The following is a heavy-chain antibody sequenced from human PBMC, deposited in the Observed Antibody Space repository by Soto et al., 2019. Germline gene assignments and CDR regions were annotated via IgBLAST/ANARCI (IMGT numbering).Heavy chain of an antibody. D-gene: IGHD2-15*01. CDR1: GFTFSDYY. V-gene: IGHV3-11*01. CDR2: ISFNENTI. Sequence: QVQLVESGGALVKPGGSLRLSCVASGFTFSDYYISWLRQAPGKGLEWLSYISFNENTIYYEDSVRGRFTISRDNAKNSVFLQMNRLRVEDTAVYYCARHLGRIEAARFDYWGQGTLVTVSS. CDR3: ARHLGRIEAARFDY. J-gene: IGHJ4*02.